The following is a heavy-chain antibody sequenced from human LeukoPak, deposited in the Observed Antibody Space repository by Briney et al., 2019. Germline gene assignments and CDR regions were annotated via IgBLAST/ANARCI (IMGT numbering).Heavy chain of an antibody. D-gene: IGHD2-2*01. CDR3: ARGDAFSGDH. Sequence: PGGSLRLSCVASGFTFSNYWMSRVRQAPGRGLELVANINRDGSEEYYVDSVKGRFTIPRDNTKNSLYVQMNSLKAEDTAVYYCARGDAFSGDHWGQGALVTVSS. J-gene: IGHJ4*02. CDR2: INRDGSEE. V-gene: IGHV3-7*04. CDR1: GFTFSNYW.